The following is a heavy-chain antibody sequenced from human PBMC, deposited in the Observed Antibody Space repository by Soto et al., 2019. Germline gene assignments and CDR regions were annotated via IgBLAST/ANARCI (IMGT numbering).Heavy chain of an antibody. CDR1: GYTFTSYG. D-gene: IGHD6-6*01. V-gene: IGHV1-18*01. J-gene: IGHJ3*02. CDR2: ISAYNGNT. Sequence: QVRLVQSGAEVKKPGASVKVSCKASGYTFTSYGISWVRQAPGQGLEWMGWISAYNGNTNYAQKLQGRVTMTTDTTTSTAYMGLRSLRSDDTAVYYCARSSPEQLVVAFEIWGQGTMVTVSS. CDR3: ARSSPEQLVVAFEI.